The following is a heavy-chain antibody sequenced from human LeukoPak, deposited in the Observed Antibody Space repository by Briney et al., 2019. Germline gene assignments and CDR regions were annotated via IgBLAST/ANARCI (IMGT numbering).Heavy chain of an antibody. D-gene: IGHD3-10*01. CDR3: ARVRVRGVLDY. V-gene: IGHV4-34*01. Sequence: SETLSLTCAVYGGSFSGYYWSWIRQPPGKGLEWIGEINHSGSTNYNPSLKSRVTISVDRSKNQFSLKLSSVTAADTAVYYCARVRVRGVLDYWGQGTLVTVSS. CDR1: GGSFSGYY. J-gene: IGHJ4*02. CDR2: INHSGST.